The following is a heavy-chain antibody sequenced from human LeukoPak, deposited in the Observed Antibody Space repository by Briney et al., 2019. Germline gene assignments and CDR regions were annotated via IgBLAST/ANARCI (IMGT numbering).Heavy chain of an antibody. CDR1: GASISSYY. J-gene: IGHJ4*02. CDR2: VFNRGST. D-gene: IGHD6-13*01. Sequence: SETLSLTCTVSGASISSYYWSWIRQPPGKRLEWIGYVFNRGSTNYNPSLKSRVTISVDTSKNQFSLRLSSVTAADTAVYYCARDPIVAAPFFDYWGQGTLVTVSS. CDR3: ARDPIVAAPFFDY. V-gene: IGHV4-59*12.